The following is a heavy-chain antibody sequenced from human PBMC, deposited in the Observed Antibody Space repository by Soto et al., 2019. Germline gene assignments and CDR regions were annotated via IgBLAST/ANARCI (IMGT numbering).Heavy chain of an antibody. V-gene: IGHV4-39*01. CDR1: GGSFGSIAYY. CDR3: SRSGTAGFDX. Sequence: AETLSLTCTVSGGSFGSIAYYWGWIRRAPGKGLEWIGSINSSGSTFSNPSLKSRVTLSVDTSKNQFSLKLTSVTAADTALYYCSRSGTAGFDXWGQGTLVTVSX. CDR2: INSSGST. D-gene: IGHD6-25*01. J-gene: IGHJ5*02.